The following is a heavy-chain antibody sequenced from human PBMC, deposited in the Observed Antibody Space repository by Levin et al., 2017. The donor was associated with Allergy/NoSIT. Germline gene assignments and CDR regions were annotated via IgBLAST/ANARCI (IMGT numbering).Heavy chain of an antibody. CDR1: GGSISSSSYY. J-gene: IGHJ3*02. CDR2: IYYSGST. CDR3: ASANRWRDAFDI. D-gene: IGHD5-24*01. V-gene: IGHV4-39*01. Sequence: GSLRLSCTVSGGSISSSSYYWGWIRQPPGKGLEWIGSIYYSGSTYYNPSLKSRVTISVDTSKNQFSLKLSSVTAADTAVYYCASANRWRDAFDIWGQGTMVTVSS.